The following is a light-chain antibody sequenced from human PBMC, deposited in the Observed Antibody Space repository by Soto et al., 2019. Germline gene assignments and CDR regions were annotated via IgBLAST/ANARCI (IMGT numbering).Light chain of an antibody. Sequence: IVLTQSPATLSLSPGERATLSRRASQSVRSSLAWYQQQPGQAPRLLIYGASSRATGIPVRFSGSGSGTEFTLTISSLQSEDFAVYYCQQYNNWPLTFGQGTRLEIK. CDR3: QQYNNWPLT. V-gene: IGKV3-15*01. CDR2: GAS. CDR1: QSVRSS. J-gene: IGKJ5*01.